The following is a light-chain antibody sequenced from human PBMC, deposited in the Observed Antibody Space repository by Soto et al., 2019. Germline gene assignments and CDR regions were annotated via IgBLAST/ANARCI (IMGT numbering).Light chain of an antibody. CDR3: QQYAGSPLT. CDR2: DAS. Sequence: IVLTQSPATLSLSPGQRASLSCGASRSVRHRLAWYQQKPGLAPRLLIYDASARAAGLPDRFSGSGSGTDFTLTISRLEPDDFAVYYCQQYAGSPLTFGGGTKVEIK. CDR1: RSVRHR. J-gene: IGKJ4*01. V-gene: IGKV3D-20*01.